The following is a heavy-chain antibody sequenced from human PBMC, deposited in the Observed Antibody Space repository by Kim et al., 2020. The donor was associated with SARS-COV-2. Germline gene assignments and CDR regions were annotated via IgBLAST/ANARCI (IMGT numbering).Heavy chain of an antibody. D-gene: IGHD4-17*01. CDR3: ARQGDYGDYLFDP. Sequence: NPPLTSRVTISVDTSKNQFSRKLSSVTAADTAVYYCARQGDYGDYLFDPWGQGTLVTVSS. V-gene: IGHV4-59*08. J-gene: IGHJ5*02.